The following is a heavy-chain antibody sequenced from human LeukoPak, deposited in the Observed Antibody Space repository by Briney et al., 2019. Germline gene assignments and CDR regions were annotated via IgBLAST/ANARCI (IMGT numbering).Heavy chain of an antibody. CDR2: IYYSGST. V-gene: IGHV4-59*01. CDR3: ARVQRGLDAFDI. CDR1: GGSISSYY. J-gene: IGHJ3*02. Sequence: TSETLSLTCTVSGGSISSYYWSWIRQPPGKGLEWIGYIYYSGSTNYNPSLKSRVTISVDTSKNQFSLKLSSVTAADTAVYYCARVQRGLDAFDIWGQGTMVTVSS. D-gene: IGHD5-24*01.